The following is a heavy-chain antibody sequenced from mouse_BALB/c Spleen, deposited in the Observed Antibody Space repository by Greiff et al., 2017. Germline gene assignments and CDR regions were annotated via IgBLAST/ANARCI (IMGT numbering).Heavy chain of an antibody. CDR2: IYPGDGDT. CDR3: ARREYAMDY. J-gene: IGHJ4*01. V-gene: IGHV1-87*01. Sequence: VQLQQSGAELARPGASVKLSCKASGYTFTSYWMQWVKQRPGQGLEWIGAIYPGDGDTRYTQKFKGKATLTADKSSSTAYMQLSSLASEDSAVYYCARREYAMDYWGQGTSVTVSS. CDR1: GYTFTSYW.